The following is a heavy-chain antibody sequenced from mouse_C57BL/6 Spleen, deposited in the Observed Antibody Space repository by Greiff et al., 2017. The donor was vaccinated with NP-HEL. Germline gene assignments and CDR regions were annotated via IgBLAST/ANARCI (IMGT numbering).Heavy chain of an antibody. CDR2: IYPGSGST. CDR3: ARRGYYGSSPHAMDY. V-gene: IGHV1-55*01. CDR1: GYTFTSYW. Sequence: QVQLQQPGAELVKPGASVKMSCKASGYTFTSYWITWVKQRPGQGLEWIGDIYPGSGSTNYNEKFKSKATLTVDTSSSTAYMQLSSLTSEDSAVYCCARRGYYGSSPHAMDYWGQGTSVTVSA. J-gene: IGHJ4*01. D-gene: IGHD1-1*01.